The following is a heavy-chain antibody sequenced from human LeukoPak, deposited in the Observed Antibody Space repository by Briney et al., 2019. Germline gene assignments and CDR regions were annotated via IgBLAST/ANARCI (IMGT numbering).Heavy chain of an antibody. D-gene: IGHD1-26*01. Sequence: GGSLRLSCAASGFTVSSNYMIWVRQAPGKGLEWVSVIYTGGSTYYADSVKGRFTISRDNSKNTLYLQMSSLRAEDTAVYYCARFSSGSFDYWGQGTLVTVSS. V-gene: IGHV3-53*01. CDR1: GFTVSSNY. CDR2: IYTGGST. J-gene: IGHJ4*02. CDR3: ARFSSGSFDY.